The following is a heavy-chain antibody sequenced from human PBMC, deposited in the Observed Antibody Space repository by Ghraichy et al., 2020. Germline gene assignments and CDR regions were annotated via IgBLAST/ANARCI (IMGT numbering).Heavy chain of an antibody. CDR2: ISGSGGST. Sequence: GESLNISCAASGFTFSSYAMSWVRQAPGKGLEWVSAISGSGGSTYYADSVKGRFTISRDNSKNTLYLQMNSLRAEDTAVYYCAKDGGSYYALDYWGQGTLVTVSS. D-gene: IGHD1-26*01. CDR1: GFTFSSYA. CDR3: AKDGGSYYALDY. J-gene: IGHJ4*02. V-gene: IGHV3-23*01.